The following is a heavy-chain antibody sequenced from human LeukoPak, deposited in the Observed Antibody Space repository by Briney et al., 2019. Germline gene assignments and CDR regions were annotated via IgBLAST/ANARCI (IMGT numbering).Heavy chain of an antibody. CDR2: INHSGST. V-gene: IGHV4-34*01. CDR1: GGSFSGYY. Sequence: SETLSLTCAVYGGSFSGYYWSWIRQPPGKGLEWIGGINHSGSTNYNPSLKSRVTISVDTSKNQFSLKLSSVTAADTAVYYCARGFGAAGTYYYYGMDVWGQGTTVTVSS. D-gene: IGHD6-13*01. CDR3: ARGFGAAGTYYYYGMDV. J-gene: IGHJ6*02.